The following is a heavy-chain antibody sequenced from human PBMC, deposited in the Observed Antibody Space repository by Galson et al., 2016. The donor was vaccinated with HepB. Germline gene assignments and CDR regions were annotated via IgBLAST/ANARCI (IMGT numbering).Heavy chain of an antibody. CDR3: GRESWGLPEY. J-gene: IGHJ4*02. D-gene: IGHD4-11*01. Sequence: SLRLSCAASGFTFSIYWMQWVRQGPGGGLVWVSSMVSDGSTPIYADFVKGRFTISRDNAKNTLYLHMDGLRVEDTAVYYCGRESWGLPEYWGQGTLVTVSS. V-gene: IGHV3-74*01. CDR2: MVSDGSTP. CDR1: GFTFSIYW.